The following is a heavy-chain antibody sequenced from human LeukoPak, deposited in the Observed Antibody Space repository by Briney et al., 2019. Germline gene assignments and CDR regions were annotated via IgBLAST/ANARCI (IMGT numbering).Heavy chain of an antibody. CDR3: ARVTPDYSRWFDP. J-gene: IGHJ5*02. CDR2: IIPILGIA. Sequence: GSSVKVSCKASGGTFSSYAISWVRQAPGQGLEWMGRIIPILGIANYAQKFQGRVTITADKSTSTAYMELSSLRSEDTAVYYCARVTPDYSRWFDPWGQGTLVTVSS. CDR1: GGTFSSYA. D-gene: IGHD2-15*01. V-gene: IGHV1-69*04.